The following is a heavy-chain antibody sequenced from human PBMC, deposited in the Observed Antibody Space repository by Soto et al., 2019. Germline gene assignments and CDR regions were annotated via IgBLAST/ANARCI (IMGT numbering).Heavy chain of an antibody. Sequence: SETLSLTCTVSGGSISSGGYYWSWIRQPPGKGLEWIAYISYSWNTYYNPSLKSRISISADTCKNQFSLELKSVTVGDTAGYYCGPARPSWYVDYGGKGPLVPFPS. J-gene: IGHJ4*02. V-gene: IGHV4-30-4*01. D-gene: IGHD2-2*01. CDR1: GGSISSGGYY. CDR2: ISYSWNT. CDR3: GPARPSWYVDY.